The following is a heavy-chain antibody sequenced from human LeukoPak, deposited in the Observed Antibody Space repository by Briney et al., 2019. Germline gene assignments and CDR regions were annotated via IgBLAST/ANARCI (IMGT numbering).Heavy chain of an antibody. D-gene: IGHD3-10*01. Sequence: SETLSLTCTVSGGSISSSSYYWSWIRQPAGKGLEWIGRIYTSGSTNYNPSLKSRVTMSVDTSKNQFSLKLSSVTAADTAVCYCARVSRGAALHFDYWGQGTLVTVSS. CDR1: GGSISSSSYY. CDR3: ARVSRGAALHFDY. V-gene: IGHV4-61*02. CDR2: IYTSGST. J-gene: IGHJ4*02.